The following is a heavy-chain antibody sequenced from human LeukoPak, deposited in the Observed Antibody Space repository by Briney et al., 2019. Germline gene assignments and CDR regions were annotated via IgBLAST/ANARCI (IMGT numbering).Heavy chain of an antibody. CDR3: ARAKLGGTFFDI. J-gene: IGHJ3*02. CDR2: IWFDGSNK. Sequence: GGSLRLSCAASGFTFSSYGMHWVRQAPGKGLEWVALIWFDGSNKYYADSVKGRFTISRDNFKNTLYLQINSLRAEDTAVYYCARAKLGGTFFDIWGQGTMITVSS. CDR1: GFTFSSYG. V-gene: IGHV3-33*01. D-gene: IGHD7-27*01.